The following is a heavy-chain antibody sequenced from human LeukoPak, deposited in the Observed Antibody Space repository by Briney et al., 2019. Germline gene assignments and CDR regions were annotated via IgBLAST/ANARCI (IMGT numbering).Heavy chain of an antibody. V-gene: IGHV1-69*01. D-gene: IGHD6-13*01. J-gene: IGHJ4*02. CDR3: ARLSIAAAGRDDY. Sequence: ASVKVSCKASGGTFSSYTIIWVRQAPGQGLEWMGGIIPIFGTANYAQKFQGRVTITADESTSAAYMELSSLRSEDTAVYYCARLSIAAAGRDDYWGQGTLVTVSS. CDR1: GGTFSSYT. CDR2: IIPIFGTA.